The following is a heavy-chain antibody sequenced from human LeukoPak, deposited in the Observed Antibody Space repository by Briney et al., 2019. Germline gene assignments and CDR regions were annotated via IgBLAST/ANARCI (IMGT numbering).Heavy chain of an antibody. CDR1: GGSISYYY. D-gene: IGHD4-17*01. CDR2: IYYSGTT. CDR3: ARSGTVTTWNY. J-gene: IGHJ4*02. V-gene: IGHV4-59*06. Sequence: SETLSLTCTVSGGSISYYYWSWIRQHPGKGLEWIGCIYYSGTTYYHPSLTSRVAISVDTSKNQFSLKLSSVTAADTAVYYCARSGTVTTWNYWGQGTLVTVSS.